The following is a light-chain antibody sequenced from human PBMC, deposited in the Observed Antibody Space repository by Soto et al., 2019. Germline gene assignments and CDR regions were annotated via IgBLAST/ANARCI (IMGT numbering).Light chain of an antibody. CDR3: SSFTTSATLL. V-gene: IGLV2-18*02. CDR2: EVS. CDR1: SSDVGSYNR. J-gene: IGLJ2*01. Sequence: QSALTQPPSVSGSPGQSVTISCTGTSSDVGSYNRVPWYQQPPGAAPKLMVYEVSTRPSAVPDRFSGSKSGNTASLTISGLQSDDEADYYCSSFTTSATLLFGGGPKLTVL.